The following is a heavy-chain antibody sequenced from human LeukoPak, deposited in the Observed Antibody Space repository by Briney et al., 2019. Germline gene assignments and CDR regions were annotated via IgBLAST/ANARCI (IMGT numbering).Heavy chain of an antibody. D-gene: IGHD2-2*01. J-gene: IGHJ4*02. V-gene: IGHV3-21*01. CDR3: ARGGLLYCSSTSCHPADY. CDR2: ISSSSSYI. Sequence: GGSLRLSCAASGFTFSSYSMNWVRQAPGKGLEWVSSISSSSSYIYYADSVKGRFTISRDNAKNSLYLQMNSLRAEDTAVYYCARGGLLYCSSTSCHPADYWGQGTLVTVSS. CDR1: GFTFSSYS.